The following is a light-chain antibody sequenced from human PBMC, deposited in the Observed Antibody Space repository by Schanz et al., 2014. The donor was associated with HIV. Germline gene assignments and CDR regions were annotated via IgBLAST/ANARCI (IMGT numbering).Light chain of an antibody. CDR3: SSHAGGNNYV. Sequence: QSVLTQPASVSGSPGQSITISCTGTSSDVGGYNYVSWYQQHPGKAPKLMIYDVSNRPSGVSNRFSGSKSGYTASLTISGLQADDEADYYCSSHAGGNNYVFGSGTKLTVL. J-gene: IGLJ1*01. CDR1: SSDVGGYNY. CDR2: DVS. V-gene: IGLV2-14*01.